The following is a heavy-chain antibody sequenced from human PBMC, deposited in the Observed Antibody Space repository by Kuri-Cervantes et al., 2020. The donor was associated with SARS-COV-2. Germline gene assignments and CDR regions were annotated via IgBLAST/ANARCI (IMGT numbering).Heavy chain of an antibody. Sequence: GGSLRLSCEVSGFLFSASAIHWVRQAPGKGLEWVGFIRSKAYGGTTEYAASVKGRFTISRDDSKSIAYLQMNSLKTEDTAVYYCTSNDFWSGYSLYWGQGTLVTVSS. CDR1: GFLFSASA. J-gene: IGHJ4*02. CDR2: IRSKAYGGTT. CDR3: TSNDFWSGYSLY. V-gene: IGHV3-49*04. D-gene: IGHD3-3*01.